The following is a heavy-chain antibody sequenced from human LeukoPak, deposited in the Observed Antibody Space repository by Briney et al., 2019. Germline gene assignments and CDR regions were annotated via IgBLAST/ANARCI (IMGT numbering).Heavy chain of an antibody. CDR3: AREGGIVVMVGGSYWFDP. CDR2: IYNSGST. V-gene: IGHV4-4*07. CDR1: RGSLTSSY. Sequence: SETLSLTSALPRGSLTSSYWSWIRQPAGKGLEWIGRIYNSGSTNYNPSLKSRVTMSVDTSKNQFSLKLSSVTAADTAVYYCAREGGIVVMVGGSYWFDPWRQGTLVTVFS. J-gene: IGHJ5*02. D-gene: IGHD2-15*01.